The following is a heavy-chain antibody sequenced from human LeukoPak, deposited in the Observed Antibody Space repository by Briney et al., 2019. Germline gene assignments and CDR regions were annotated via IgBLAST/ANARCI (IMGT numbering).Heavy chain of an antibody. J-gene: IGHJ3*02. D-gene: IGHD3-3*01. CDR2: MNQDGSGK. CDR3: LLEWYDAFDI. V-gene: IGHV3-7*01. CDR1: GVTFAKYW. Sequence: GGSLRLSCEASGVTFAKYWMSWVRQAPGKGPEWVANMNQDGSGKYYVDSVKGRFTISRDNAKNSLYLQMNSLRAEDTAVYYCLLEWYDAFDIWGQGTMVTVSS.